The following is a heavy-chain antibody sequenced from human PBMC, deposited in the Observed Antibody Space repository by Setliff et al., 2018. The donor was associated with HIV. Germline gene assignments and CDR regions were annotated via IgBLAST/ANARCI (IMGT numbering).Heavy chain of an antibody. D-gene: IGHD3-22*01. CDR1: GGSISSSSHY. CDR3: GGNGYYSIDY. V-gene: IGHV4-39*07. Sequence: PSETLSLTCTVSGGSISSSSHYWGWIRQPPGKGLEWIGSIYYSGGTYYNPSLKSRVTISVDRSKNQFSLRLSSVTAADTAVYYCGGNGYYSIDYWGQGTLVTVSS. J-gene: IGHJ4*02. CDR2: IYYSGGT.